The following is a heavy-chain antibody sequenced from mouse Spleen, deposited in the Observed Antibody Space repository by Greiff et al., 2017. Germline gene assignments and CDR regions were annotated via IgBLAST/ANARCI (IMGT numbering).Heavy chain of an antibody. V-gene: IGHV1-82*01. D-gene: IGHD2-14*01. CDR1: GYAFSSSW. CDR2: IYPGDGDT. Sequence: VQLQQSGPELVKPGASVKISCKASGYAFSSSWMNWVKQRPGKGLEWIGRIYPGDGDTNYNGKFKGKATLTADKSSSTAYMQLSSLTSEDSAVYFCARDRYDGFDYWGQGTTLTVSS. CDR3: ARDRYDGFDY. J-gene: IGHJ2*01.